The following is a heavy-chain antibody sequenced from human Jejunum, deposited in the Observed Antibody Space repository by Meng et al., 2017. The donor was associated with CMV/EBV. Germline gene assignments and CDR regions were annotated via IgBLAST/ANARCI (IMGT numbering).Heavy chain of an antibody. CDR1: GYPFTGYY. V-gene: IGHV1-2*02. J-gene: IGHJ5*02. D-gene: IGHD3-10*01. Sequence: ASGYPFTGYYMPWVRQAPGQGLEWMGWINPNSGGTNYAQKFQGRVTMTRDTSISTAYMELSRLRSDDTAVYYCARDQRRGYWFDPWGQGTRVTVSS. CDR2: INPNSGGT. CDR3: ARDQRRGYWFDP.